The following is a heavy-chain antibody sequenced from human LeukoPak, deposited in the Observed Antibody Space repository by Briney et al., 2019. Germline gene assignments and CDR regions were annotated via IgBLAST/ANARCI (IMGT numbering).Heavy chain of an antibody. CDR1: GGSISTYY. D-gene: IGHD5-18*01. Sequence: SETLSLTCTASGGSISTYYWSWIRQPPRKGLEWIGYIHYSGRTNYNPSLKSRVTISVDTSKNQFSLKLSSVTAADTAVYYCARGLAGTWIQLWYFDYWGQGTLVTVSS. J-gene: IGHJ4*02. V-gene: IGHV4-59*01. CDR2: IHYSGRT. CDR3: ARGLAGTWIQLWYFDY.